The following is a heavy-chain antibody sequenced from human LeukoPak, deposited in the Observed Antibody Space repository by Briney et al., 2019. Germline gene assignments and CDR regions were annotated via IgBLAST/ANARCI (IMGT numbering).Heavy chain of an antibody. V-gene: IGHV1-69*13. D-gene: IGHD4-11*01. CDR1: GGTFSSYA. J-gene: IGHJ1*01. Sequence: ASVKVACKASGGTFSSYAISWVRQAPGQGLEWMGGIIPIFGTANYAQKFQGRVTITADEYTSTAYMELSSLRSEDTAVYYCARAAVMTIVTTSLEQWGQGTLVTVSS. CDR3: ARAAVMTIVTTSLEQ. CDR2: IIPIFGTA.